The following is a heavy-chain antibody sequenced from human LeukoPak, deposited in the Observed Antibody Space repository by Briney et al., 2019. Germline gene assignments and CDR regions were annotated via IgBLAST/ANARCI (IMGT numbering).Heavy chain of an antibody. Sequence: GGSLRLSCAASGFTFSSYGMHWVRQAPGKGLEWVAVIWYDGSNKYYADSVKGRFTISRDNSKNTLYLQMNSLRAEDTAVYYCARLSPNPYSSGHYWGQGTLVTVSS. CDR3: ARLSPNPYSSGHY. D-gene: IGHD6-19*01. V-gene: IGHV3-33*01. CDR1: GFTFSSYG. CDR2: IWYDGSNK. J-gene: IGHJ4*02.